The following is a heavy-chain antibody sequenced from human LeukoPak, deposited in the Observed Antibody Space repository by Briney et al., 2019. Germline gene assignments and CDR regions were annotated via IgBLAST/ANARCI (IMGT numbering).Heavy chain of an antibody. J-gene: IGHJ3*02. D-gene: IGHD6-19*01. Sequence: TSSQTLSLTCTVSGGSISSGGYYWSWIRQHPGKGLEWIGYIYYSGSTNYNPSLKSRVTISVDTSKNQFSLKLSSVTAADTAVYYCAAPMRSGWYRTGVDAFDIWGQGTMVTVSS. CDR1: GGSISSGGYY. CDR2: IYYSGST. CDR3: AAPMRSGWYRTGVDAFDI. V-gene: IGHV4-30-4*08.